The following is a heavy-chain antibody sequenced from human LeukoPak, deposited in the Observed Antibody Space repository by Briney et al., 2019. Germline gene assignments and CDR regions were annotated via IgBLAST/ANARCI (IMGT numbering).Heavy chain of an antibody. CDR1: GFTFSSYA. CDR3: ARARIAVAGTGNWFDP. Sequence: GRSLRLSCAASGFTFSSYAMHWVRQAPGKGLEWVAVISYDGSNKYYADSVKGRFTISRDNSKNTLYLQMNGLRAEDTAVYYCARARIAVAGTGNWFDPWGQGTLVTVSS. D-gene: IGHD6-19*01. CDR2: ISYDGSNK. J-gene: IGHJ5*02. V-gene: IGHV3-30*04.